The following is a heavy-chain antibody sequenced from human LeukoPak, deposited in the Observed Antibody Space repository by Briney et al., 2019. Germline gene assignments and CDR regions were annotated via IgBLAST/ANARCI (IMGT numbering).Heavy chain of an antibody. J-gene: IGHJ4*02. CDR1: GFTFGSYA. CDR2: ISSSGSYI. V-gene: IGHV3-21*01. CDR3: ARGSTYYDSSGQVPFDY. D-gene: IGHD3-22*01. Sequence: GGSLRLSCAASGFTFGSYAMSWVRQAPGKGLEWVSSISSSGSYIYYADSLKGRFTISRDNAKNSLYLQMNSLRAEDTAVYYCARGSTYYDSSGQVPFDYWGQGTLVTVSS.